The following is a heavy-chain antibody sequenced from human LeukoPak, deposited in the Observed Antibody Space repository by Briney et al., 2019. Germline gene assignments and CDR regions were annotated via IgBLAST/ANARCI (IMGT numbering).Heavy chain of an antibody. CDR1: GGSISSGGYY. J-gene: IGHJ4*02. Sequence: SETLSLTCTVSGGSISSGGYYWSWIRQHPGKGLEWIGYIYYSGSTYYNPSLKSRVTISVDTSKDQFSLKLSSVTAADTAVYYCAREVGDYSSRNFDYWGQGTLVTVSS. D-gene: IGHD4-17*01. V-gene: IGHV4-31*03. CDR2: IYYSGST. CDR3: AREVGDYSSRNFDY.